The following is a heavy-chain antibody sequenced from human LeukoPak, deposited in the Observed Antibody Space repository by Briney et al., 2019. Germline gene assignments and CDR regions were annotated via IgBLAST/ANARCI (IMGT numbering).Heavy chain of an antibody. J-gene: IGHJ5*02. CDR2: IYHSGST. Sequence: SETLSLTCAGSGYSISSGYYWGWIRQPPVKLLDWIGSIYHSGSTYYNPSLKSRVTISVDTSKNQFSLKLSSVTAADTAVYYCARHVGFITMVRGVINNNWFDPWGKGTLVTVSS. CDR3: ARHVGFITMVRGVINNNWFDP. V-gene: IGHV4-38-2*01. D-gene: IGHD3-10*01. CDR1: GYSISSGYY.